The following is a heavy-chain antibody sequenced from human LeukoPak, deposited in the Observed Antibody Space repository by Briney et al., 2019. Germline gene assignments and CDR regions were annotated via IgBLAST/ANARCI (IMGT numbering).Heavy chain of an antibody. V-gene: IGHV3-74*01. Sequence: GGSLRLSCAASGLTFSSYWMHWVRQAPGKGLVWVSRINSDGSSTSYADSVKGRFTISRDNAKNTLYLQMNSLRAEDTAVYYCARDCCSGWYYDYWGQGTLVTVSS. CDR1: GLTFSSYW. CDR2: INSDGSST. CDR3: ARDCCSGWYYDY. D-gene: IGHD6-19*01. J-gene: IGHJ4*02.